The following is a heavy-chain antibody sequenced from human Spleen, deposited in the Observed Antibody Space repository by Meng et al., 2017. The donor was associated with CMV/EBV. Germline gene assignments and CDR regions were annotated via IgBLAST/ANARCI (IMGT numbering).Heavy chain of an antibody. V-gene: IGHV3-21*01. J-gene: IGHJ4*02. D-gene: IGHD3-10*01. CDR1: GFTFSSYS. CDR2: ISSSSSYI. Sequence: EVQLVESGGGLVKPGGSLRLSCASSGFTFSSYSMNWVRQAPGKGLEWVSSISSSSSYIYYADSVKGRFTISRDNAKNSLYLQMISLRAEDTAVYYCARDEGGLLWFGEAYFDYWGQGTLVTVAS. CDR3: ARDEGGLLWFGEAYFDY.